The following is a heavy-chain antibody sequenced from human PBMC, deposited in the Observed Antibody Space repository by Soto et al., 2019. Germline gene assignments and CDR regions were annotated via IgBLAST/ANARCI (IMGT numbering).Heavy chain of an antibody. CDR2: IGTAGDT. CDR1: GFTFSSYD. D-gene: IGHD3-22*01. Sequence: EVQLVESGGGLVQPGGSLRLSCAASGFTFSSYDMHWVRQATGKGLEWVSAIGTAGDTYYPGSVKGRFTISRENAKNSLYLQMNSLRAEDTAVYYCARDRRYDSSGYYYGDAFDIWSQGTMVTVSS. CDR3: ARDRRYDSSGYYYGDAFDI. J-gene: IGHJ3*02. V-gene: IGHV3-13*01.